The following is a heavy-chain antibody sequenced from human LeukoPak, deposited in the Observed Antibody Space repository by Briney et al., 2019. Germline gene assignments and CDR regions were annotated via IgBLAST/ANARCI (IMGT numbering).Heavy chain of an antibody. CDR3: ARDPNSLRARLGRKTFGYWFDP. CDR1: GFTFSSYS. J-gene: IGHJ5*02. V-gene: IGHV3-48*02. CDR2: ISSSSSTI. Sequence: GGSLRLSCAASGFTFSSYSMNWVRQAPGKGLEWVSYISSSSSTIYYADSVKGRFTISRDNAKNSLYLQMNSLRDEDTAVYYCARDPNSLRARLGRKTFGYWFDPWGQGTLVTVSS. D-gene: IGHD4-17*01.